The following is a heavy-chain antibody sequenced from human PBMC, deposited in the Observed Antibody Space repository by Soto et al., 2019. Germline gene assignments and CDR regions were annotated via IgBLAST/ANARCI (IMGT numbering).Heavy chain of an antibody. D-gene: IGHD3-9*01. V-gene: IGHV4-39*01. CDR2: IYYSGST. Sequence: SETLSLTCTVSGGSISSSSYYWGWIRQPPGKGLEWIGSIYYSGSTYYNPSLKSRVTISVDTSKNQFSLKLSSVTAADTAVYYCARHGLSLTGYSNWFDPWGQGTLVT. J-gene: IGHJ5*02. CDR3: ARHGLSLTGYSNWFDP. CDR1: GGSISSSSYY.